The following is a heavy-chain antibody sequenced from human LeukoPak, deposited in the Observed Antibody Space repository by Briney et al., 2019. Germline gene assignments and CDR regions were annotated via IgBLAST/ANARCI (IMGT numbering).Heavy chain of an antibody. Sequence: SETLSLTCAVYGGSFSGYYWSWIRQPPGKGLEWIGEINHSGSTNYNPSLKSRVTISVDTSKNQFSLKLSSVTAADTAVYYCARARGLAYDSSGYLYYYYGMDVWGQGTTVTVSS. CDR1: GGSFSGYY. CDR3: ARARGLAYDSSGYLYYYYGMDV. D-gene: IGHD3-22*01. CDR2: INHSGST. J-gene: IGHJ6*02. V-gene: IGHV4-34*01.